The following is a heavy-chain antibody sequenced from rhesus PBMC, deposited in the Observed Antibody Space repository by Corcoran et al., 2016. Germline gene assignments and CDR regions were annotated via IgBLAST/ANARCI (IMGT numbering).Heavy chain of an antibody. CDR3: ARDTCDY. V-gene: IGHV4-65*01. CDR2: ISGSSGST. D-gene: IGHD5-12*01. J-gene: IGHJ4*01. Sequence: QVQLQESGPGLVKPSETLSLTCAVSGGSVSRSNWWSWSRHPPGKGLEWIGYISGSSGSTSYNPSLKSRVTLSTDTSNNHFSLKLSSVTAADTAVYYCARDTCDYWGQGVLVTVSS. CDR1: GGSVSRSNW.